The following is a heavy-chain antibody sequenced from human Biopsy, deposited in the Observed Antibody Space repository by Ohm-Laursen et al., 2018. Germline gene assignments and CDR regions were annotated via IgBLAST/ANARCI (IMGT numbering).Heavy chain of an antibody. CDR2: VYCTGST. D-gene: IGHD3-22*01. V-gene: IGHV4-59*01. Sequence: SETLSLTCTVSGDSISSYYWSWIRQPPGKGLEWIGYVYCTGSTDYNPSLQSRVTISVDTSKNHFSLRLRSVTPADTAIYYCAKDRGYYSDRTVPGYFDLWGRGTLVTVSS. CDR3: AKDRGYYSDRTVPGYFDL. J-gene: IGHJ2*01. CDR1: GDSISSYY.